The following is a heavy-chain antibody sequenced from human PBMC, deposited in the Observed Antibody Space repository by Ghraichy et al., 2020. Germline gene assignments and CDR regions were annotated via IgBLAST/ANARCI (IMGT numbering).Heavy chain of an antibody. CDR1: GFTFSSYG. Sequence: GGSLRLSCAASGFTFSSYGMHWVRQAPGKGLEWVAVIWYDGSNKYYADSVKGRFTISRDNSKNTLYLQMNSLRAEDTAVYYCARGLDQLLSEPDYWGQGTLVTVSS. CDR3: ARGLDQLLSEPDY. D-gene: IGHD2-2*01. V-gene: IGHV3-33*01. CDR2: IWYDGSNK. J-gene: IGHJ4*02.